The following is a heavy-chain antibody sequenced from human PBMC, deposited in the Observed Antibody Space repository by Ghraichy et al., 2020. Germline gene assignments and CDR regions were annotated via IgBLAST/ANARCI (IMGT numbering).Heavy chain of an antibody. Sequence: SETLSLTCTVSGGSISSYYWSWIRQPPGKGLEWIGYIYYSGSTNYNPSLKSRVTISVDTSKNQFSLKLSSVTAADTAVYYCATSLPGIAGAGFDYWGQGTLLTVS. CDR3: ATSLPGIAGAGFDY. J-gene: IGHJ4*02. CDR1: GGSISSYY. V-gene: IGHV4-59*01. CDR2: IYYSGST. D-gene: IGHD6-19*01.